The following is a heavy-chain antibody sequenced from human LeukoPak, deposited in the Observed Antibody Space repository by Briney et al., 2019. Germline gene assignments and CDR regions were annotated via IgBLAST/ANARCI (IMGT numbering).Heavy chain of an antibody. CDR2: ISGSGGST. CDR1: GFTFSSYA. V-gene: IGHV3-23*01. CDR3: AKDPGGEYSSSSWFDP. D-gene: IGHD6-6*01. Sequence: QTGGSLRLSCAASGFTFSSYAMSWVRQAPGKGLAWVSAISGSGGSTYYADSVKGRFTISRDNSKNTLYLQMNSLRAEDTAVYYCAKDPGGEYSSSSWFDPWGQGTLVTVSS. J-gene: IGHJ5*02.